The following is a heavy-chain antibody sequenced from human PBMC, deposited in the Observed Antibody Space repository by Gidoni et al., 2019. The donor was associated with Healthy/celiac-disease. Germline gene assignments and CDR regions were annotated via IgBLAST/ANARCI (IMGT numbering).Heavy chain of an antibody. CDR1: GFTVSINY. Sequence: EVQLVESGGGLVQPGGSLSFSGAASGFTVSINYMSWGRQAPGKGLEWVSVIYSGGSTYYADSVKGRFTISRDNSKNTLYLQMNSLRAEDTAVYYCAREVVVIAEGPFDIWGQGTMVTVSS. D-gene: IGHD2-21*01. J-gene: IGHJ3*02. CDR3: AREVVVIAEGPFDI. CDR2: IYSGGST. V-gene: IGHV3-66*02.